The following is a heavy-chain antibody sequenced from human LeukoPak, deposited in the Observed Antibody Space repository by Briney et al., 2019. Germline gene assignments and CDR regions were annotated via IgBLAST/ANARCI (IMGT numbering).Heavy chain of an antibody. CDR3: ARPPEEQWFSDY. Sequence: GGSLRLSCAASGFTFSSYSMNWVRQAPGKGLEWVSSISSSSSYIYYADSEKGRFTISRDNAKNSLYLQMNSLRAEDTAVYYCARPPEEQWFSDYWGQGTLVTVSS. D-gene: IGHD6-19*01. CDR2: ISSSSSYI. CDR1: GFTFSSYS. V-gene: IGHV3-21*01. J-gene: IGHJ4*02.